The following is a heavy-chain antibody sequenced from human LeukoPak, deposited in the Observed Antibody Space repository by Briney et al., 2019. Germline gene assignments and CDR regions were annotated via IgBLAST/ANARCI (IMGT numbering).Heavy chain of an antibody. Sequence: SETLSLTCTVSGGSISSSSYYWGWIRQPPGKGLEWIGNIYYSGSTYYNPSLKSRVTISVDTSKNQFSLKLSSVTAADTAVYYCARTRYYYNSRSYGAPYYFDYWGQGTLVTVSS. J-gene: IGHJ4*02. D-gene: IGHD3-10*01. CDR1: GGSISSSSYY. CDR3: ARTRYYYNSRSYGAPYYFDY. CDR2: IYYSGST. V-gene: IGHV4-39*01.